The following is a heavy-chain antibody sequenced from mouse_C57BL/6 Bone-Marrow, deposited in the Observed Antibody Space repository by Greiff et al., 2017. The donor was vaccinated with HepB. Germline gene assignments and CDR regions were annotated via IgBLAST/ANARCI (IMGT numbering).Heavy chain of an antibody. D-gene: IGHD1-1*01. CDR3: ARETLAYYYGSSYNFDV. CDR2: ISDGGSYT. V-gene: IGHV5-4*01. Sequence: EVQRVESGGGLVKPGGSLKLSCAASGFTFSSYAMSWVRQTPEKRLEWVATISDGGSYTYYPDNVKGRFTLSRDNAKNNLYLQMSHLKSEDTAMYYCARETLAYYYGSSYNFDVWGTGTTVTVSS. CDR1: GFTFSSYA. J-gene: IGHJ1*03.